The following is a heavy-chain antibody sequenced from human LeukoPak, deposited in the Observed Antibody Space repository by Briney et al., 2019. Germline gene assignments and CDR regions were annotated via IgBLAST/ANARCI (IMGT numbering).Heavy chain of an antibody. J-gene: IGHJ4*02. CDR3: ARAYYDSSGYYSYFDY. CDR1: GFTFSNYA. V-gene: IGHV3-23*01. Sequence: GGSLRLSCAASGFTFSNYAMSWVRQAPGKGLEWVSAISGSGGSTYYADSVKGRFTISRDNSKNTLYLQMNSLRAEDTAVYYCARAYYDSSGYYSYFDYWGQGTLVTVSS. CDR2: ISGSGGST. D-gene: IGHD3-22*01.